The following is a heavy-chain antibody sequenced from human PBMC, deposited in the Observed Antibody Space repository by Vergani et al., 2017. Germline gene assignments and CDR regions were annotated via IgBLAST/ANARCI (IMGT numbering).Heavy chain of an antibody. Sequence: QVQLVESGGGVVQPGRSLRLSCAASGFTFSSYGMHWVRQAPGKGLEWVAVIWYDGSNKYYADSVKGRFTISRDNSKNTLYLKMNSLRAEDTAVYYCARDAQTALELRDYYYYYMDVWGKGTTVTVSS. CDR1: GFTFSSYG. D-gene: IGHD1-7*01. CDR3: ARDAQTALELRDYYYYYMDV. CDR2: IWYDGSNK. V-gene: IGHV3-33*01. J-gene: IGHJ6*03.